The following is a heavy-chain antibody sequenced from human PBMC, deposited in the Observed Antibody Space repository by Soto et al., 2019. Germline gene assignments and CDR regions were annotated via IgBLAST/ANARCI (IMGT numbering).Heavy chain of an antibody. D-gene: IGHD3-10*01. V-gene: IGHV1-2*04. CDR3: ARDLYYGSGSYGDYYYYMDV. CDR2: INPNSGGT. CDR1: GYTFTGYY. J-gene: IGHJ6*03. Sequence: ASVKVSCKASGYTFTGYYMHWVRQAPGQGLEWMGWINPNSGGTNYAQKFQGWVTMTRDTSISTAYMELSRLRSDDTAVYYCARDLYYGSGSYGDYYYYMDVWGKGTTVTVSS.